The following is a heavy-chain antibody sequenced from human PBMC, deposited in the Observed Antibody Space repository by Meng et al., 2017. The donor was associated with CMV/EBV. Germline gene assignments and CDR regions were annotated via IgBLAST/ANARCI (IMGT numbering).Heavy chain of an antibody. CDR3: ARDTGFLYYYGSGPDPENWFDP. V-gene: IGHV1-18*04. J-gene: IGHJ5*02. CDR2: VSVYNGGA. CDR1: GFNLNTNG. Sequence: ASVKVSCKASGFNLNTNGISWVRQAPGQGLEWMGWVSVYNGGANLAQKFQDRVTMTTDKFTSTAYMEVRSLTSDDTAVYYCARDTGFLYYYGSGPDPENWFDPWGQGTLVTVSS. D-gene: IGHD3-10*01.